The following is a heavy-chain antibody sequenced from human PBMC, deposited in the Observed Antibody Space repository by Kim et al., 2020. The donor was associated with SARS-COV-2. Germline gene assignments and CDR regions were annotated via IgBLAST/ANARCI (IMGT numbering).Heavy chain of an antibody. CDR3: ARYGYYDSSGYYNDDAFDI. Sequence: SETLSLTCTVSGGSISSYYWSWIRQPAGKGLEWIGRIYTSGSTNYNPSLKSRVTMSADTSKKQFSLKLSSVTAADTAVYYCARYGYYDSSGYYNDDAFDIWGQGTMVTVSS. V-gene: IGHV4-4*07. CDR2: IYTSGST. CDR1: GGSISSYY. D-gene: IGHD3-22*01. J-gene: IGHJ3*02.